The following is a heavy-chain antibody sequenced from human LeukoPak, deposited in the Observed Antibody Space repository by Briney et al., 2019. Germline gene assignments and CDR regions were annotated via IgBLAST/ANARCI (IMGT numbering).Heavy chain of an antibody. J-gene: IGHJ3*02. V-gene: IGHV1-2*02. CDR3: ARVRLERRSDAFDI. CDR2: INPNSGGT. Sequence: ASVTVSCKASGYTFTGYYTHWVRQAPGQGLEWMGWINPNSGGTNYAQKFQGRVTMTRDTSISTAYMELSRLRSDDTAVYYCARVRLERRSDAFDIWGQGTMVTVSS. D-gene: IGHD1-1*01. CDR1: GYTFTGYY.